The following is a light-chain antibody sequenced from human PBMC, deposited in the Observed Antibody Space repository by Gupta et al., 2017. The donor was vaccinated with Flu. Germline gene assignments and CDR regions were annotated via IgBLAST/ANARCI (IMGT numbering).Light chain of an antibody. CDR3: CSYAGSSTLV. CDR1: SSDVGSNNL. V-gene: IGLV2-23*02. CDR2: EVT. J-gene: IGLJ2*01. Sequence: ITISCTGTSSDVGSNNLVSWYQQHPGKAPKLMMYEVTKRPSGVSDRFSGSKSGNTASLTISGLQAEDEADDYCCSYAGSSTLVFGGGTKLTVL.